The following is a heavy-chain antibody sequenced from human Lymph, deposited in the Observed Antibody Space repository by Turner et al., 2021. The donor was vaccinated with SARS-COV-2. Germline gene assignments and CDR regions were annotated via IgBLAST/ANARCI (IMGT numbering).Heavy chain of an antibody. CDR1: GFTFDDYA. CDR2: INWSGGSI. J-gene: IGHJ4*02. Sequence: EVQLVDSGGGLVQPGRSLNLPCPASGFTFDDYAMHWVRQAPGKGLEWVSGINWSGGSIAYADSVKGRFTISRDNPKNSLYLQMNSLRAEDTAFYYCAKDLAGTYYSSFDYWGQGTLVTVSS. CDR3: AKDLAGTYYSSFDY. V-gene: IGHV3-9*01. D-gene: IGHD1-26*01.